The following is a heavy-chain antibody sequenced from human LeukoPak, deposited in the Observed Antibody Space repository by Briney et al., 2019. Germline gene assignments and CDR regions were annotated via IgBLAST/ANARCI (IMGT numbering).Heavy chain of an antibody. CDR1: GGSISSGSYY. J-gene: IGHJ4*02. Sequence: SETLSLTCTVSGGSISSGSYYWSWIRQPAGKGLEWIGRIYTSGSTNYNPSLKSRVTISVDTSKNQFSLKLSSVTGADTAVYYCARSIVVVPANIFDYWGQGTLVTVSS. CDR3: ARSIVVVPANIFDY. V-gene: IGHV4-61*02. CDR2: IYTSGST. D-gene: IGHD2-2*01.